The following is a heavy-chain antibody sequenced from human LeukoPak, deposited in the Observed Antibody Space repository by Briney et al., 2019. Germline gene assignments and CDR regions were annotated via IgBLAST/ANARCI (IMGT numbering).Heavy chain of an antibody. CDR2: ISGSSGTI. CDR1: GFTFNSYN. D-gene: IGHD1-14*01. CDR3: ARDLYNGDAFDI. Sequence: GGSLRLSCAASGFTFNSYNINWGRKAPRKGLELASYISGSSGTIYNADSLKGRFTISRDNAKTSLYLQMNSLRDEDTAVYSCARDLYNGDAFDIWGQGTMVTVSS. V-gene: IGHV3-48*02. J-gene: IGHJ3*02.